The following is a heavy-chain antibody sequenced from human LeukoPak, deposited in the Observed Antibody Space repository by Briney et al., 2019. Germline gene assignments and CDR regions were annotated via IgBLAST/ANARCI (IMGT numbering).Heavy chain of an antibody. CDR1: GYTFTSYG. V-gene: IGHV1-18*01. Sequence: GASVKVSCKASGYTFTSYGISWVRQAPGQGLEWMGWISAYSGNTNYAQKLQGRVTMTTDTSTSTAYMELRSLRSDDTAVYYCARDKGPPSYSSGWYYPYYYYYGMDVWGQGTTVTVSS. CDR3: ARDKGPPSYSSGWYYPYYYYYGMDV. CDR2: ISAYSGNT. J-gene: IGHJ6*02. D-gene: IGHD6-19*01.